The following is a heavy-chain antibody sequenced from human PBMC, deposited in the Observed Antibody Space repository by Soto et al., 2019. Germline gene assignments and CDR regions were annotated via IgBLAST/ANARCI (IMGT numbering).Heavy chain of an antibody. CDR1: GFTFSSYS. J-gene: IGHJ1*01. Sequence: GGSLRLSCAASGFTFSSYSMNWVRQAPGKGLEWVSYISSSSSTIYYADSVKGRFTISRDNAKNSLYLQMNSLRAEDTAVYYCARNRITIFGVVIEYFQHWGQGTLVTVSS. D-gene: IGHD3-3*01. V-gene: IGHV3-48*01. CDR2: ISSSSSTI. CDR3: ARNRITIFGVVIEYFQH.